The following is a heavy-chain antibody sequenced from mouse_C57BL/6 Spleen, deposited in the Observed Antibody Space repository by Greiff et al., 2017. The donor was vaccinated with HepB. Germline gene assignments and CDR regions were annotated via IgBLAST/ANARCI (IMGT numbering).Heavy chain of an antibody. Sequence: EVKLMESGGDLVKPGGSLKLSCAASGFTFSSYGMSWVRQIPDKRLEWVATISSGGSYTYYPDSVKGRFTISRDNAKNTLYLQMSSLKSEDTDMYYCARVRRGWGQGTLVTVSA. D-gene: IGHD3-1*01. CDR3: ARVRRG. J-gene: IGHJ3*01. CDR1: GFTFSSYG. V-gene: IGHV5-6*01. CDR2: ISSGGSYT.